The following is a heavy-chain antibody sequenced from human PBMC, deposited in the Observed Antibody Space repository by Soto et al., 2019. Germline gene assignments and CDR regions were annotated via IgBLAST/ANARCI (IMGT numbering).Heavy chain of an antibody. CDR3: AKVRSTGKVPDY. D-gene: IGHD2-2*01. V-gene: IGHV3-30*18. J-gene: IGHJ4*02. CDR1: GFGFSYYD. Sequence: GGSLRLSCAASGFGFSYYDMQWVRQPPGKGLEWVALISYDAKKKFFADSVKGRFTISRDNSKNTLYLQMNNLTPEDTAVYFCAKVRSTGKVPDYWGQGTLVTVSS. CDR2: ISYDAKKK.